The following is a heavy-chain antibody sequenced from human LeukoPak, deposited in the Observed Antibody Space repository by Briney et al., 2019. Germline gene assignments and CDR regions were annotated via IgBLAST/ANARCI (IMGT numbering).Heavy chain of an antibody. CDR3: ARDTGQLQPRLIDY. J-gene: IGHJ4*02. Sequence: GGSLRLSCAASGFTFSSYSMNWVRQAPGKGLEWVSSISSSSSYIYYADSVKGRFTISRDNAKNSLYLQMNSLRAEDTAVYYCARDTGQLQPRLIDYWGQGTLVTVSS. CDR2: ISSSSSYI. V-gene: IGHV3-21*01. D-gene: IGHD2-8*02. CDR1: GFTFSSYS.